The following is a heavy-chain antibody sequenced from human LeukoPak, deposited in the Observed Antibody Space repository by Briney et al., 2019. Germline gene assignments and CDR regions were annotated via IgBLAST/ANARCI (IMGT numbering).Heavy chain of an antibody. D-gene: IGHD3-3*01. V-gene: IGHV1-24*01. CDR2: FDPEDGET. J-gene: IGHJ3*02. CDR3: ATTLGVVTSDAFDI. CDR1: GYTLTELS. Sequence: ASVKVSCKVSGYTLTELSMHWVRQAPGKGLEWMGGFDPEDGETIYAQKFQGRVTMTEDTSTDTAYMELSSLRSEDTAVYYCATTLGVVTSDAFDIWGQGTMVTVSS.